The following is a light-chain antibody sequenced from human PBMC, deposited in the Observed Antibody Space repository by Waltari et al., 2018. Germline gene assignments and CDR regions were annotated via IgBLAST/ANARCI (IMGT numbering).Light chain of an antibody. CDR2: GAS. Sequence: DIQMTQSPSSLSASVGDRVTISCRASQSSSTYLNWYQQKPGKAPKLLIYGASRLQSGVPSRFSGSGSGTDFTLTISSLQPEDFATYSCQHSYNTPRTFGQGTKVEIK. CDR3: QHSYNTPRT. V-gene: IGKV1-39*01. J-gene: IGKJ1*01. CDR1: QSSSTY.